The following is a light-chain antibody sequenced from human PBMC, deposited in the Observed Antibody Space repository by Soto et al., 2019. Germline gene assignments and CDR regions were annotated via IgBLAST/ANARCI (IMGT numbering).Light chain of an antibody. V-gene: IGLV2-14*01. CDR1: SSDMGDYNY. CDR3: SSYTSSSIVLL. Sequence: QSALTQPASVSGSPGQSISISCTGTSSDMGDYNYVSWYQQHPGKAPKLMIYDVSNRPSGVSNRFSGSKSGNTASLTISGLQAEDEADYYCSSYTSSSIVLLFGGGPKVTVL. J-gene: IGLJ3*02. CDR2: DVS.